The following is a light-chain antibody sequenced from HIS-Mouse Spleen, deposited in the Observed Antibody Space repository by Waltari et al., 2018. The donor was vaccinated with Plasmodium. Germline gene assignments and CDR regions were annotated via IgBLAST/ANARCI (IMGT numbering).Light chain of an antibody. J-gene: IGKJ4*01. Sequence: AIQLTQSPSSLSASVGDRVTITCRASQGISSALAWYQQKPGKASKLLIYDASSLESGVPSRFSGSGAGTDFTLTISSLQPEDFATDYCQQFNSYRLTFGGGTKVEIK. CDR3: QQFNSYRLT. V-gene: IGKV1-13*02. CDR2: DAS. CDR1: QGISSA.